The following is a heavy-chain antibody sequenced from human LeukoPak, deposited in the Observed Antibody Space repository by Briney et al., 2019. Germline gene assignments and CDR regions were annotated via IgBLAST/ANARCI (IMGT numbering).Heavy chain of an antibody. V-gene: IGHV4-59*01. Sequence: SETLSLTCTVSGGSISSYYWSWIRQPPGKGLEWIGYIYYSGSTSYNPSLKSRVTISVDTSKNQFSLKLSSVTAADTAVYYCASLLLQAGDAYWGQGTLVTVSS. CDR2: IYYSGST. D-gene: IGHD1-26*01. CDR3: ASLLLQAGDAY. CDR1: GGSISSYY. J-gene: IGHJ4*02.